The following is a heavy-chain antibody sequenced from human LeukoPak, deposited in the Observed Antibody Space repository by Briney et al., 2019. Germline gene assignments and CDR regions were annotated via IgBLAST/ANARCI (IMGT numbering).Heavy chain of an antibody. V-gene: IGHV3-9*01. CDR3: AKDLRLGPYFGYFQH. D-gene: IGHD3-9*01. CDR1: GFTFDDYA. Sequence: GGSLRLSCAASGFTFDDYAMHWVRQAPGKGLEWVSGISWNSGSIGYADSVKGRFTISRDNAKNSLYLQMNSLRAEDTAVYYCAKDLRLGPYFGYFQHWGQGTLVTVSS. CDR2: ISWNSGSI. J-gene: IGHJ1*01.